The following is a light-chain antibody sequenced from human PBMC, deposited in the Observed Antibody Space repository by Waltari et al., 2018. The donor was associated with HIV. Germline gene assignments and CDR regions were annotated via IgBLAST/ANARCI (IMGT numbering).Light chain of an antibody. CDR2: DDS. J-gene: IGLJ3*02. V-gene: IGLV3-21*02. Sequence: SNVLTQPPSVSVAPGQTARITCGGNNTGSKSVHWYQQRPGQAPVVVVFDDSDRPSGIPERVAGSNAGNTATLTISRVEAGDEADYYGQVWDSSRDWVFGGGTKLTVL. CDR1: NTGSKS. CDR3: QVWDSSRDWV.